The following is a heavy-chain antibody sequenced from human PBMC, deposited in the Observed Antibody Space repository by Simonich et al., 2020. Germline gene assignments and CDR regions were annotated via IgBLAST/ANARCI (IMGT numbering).Heavy chain of an antibody. D-gene: IGHD5-18*01. CDR1: GYTFTGYY. Sequence: QVQLVQSGAEVKKPGASVKVSCKASGYTFTGYYMHWLRQAPGQGIEWSGWINPNSGGTNYAQKFQGRVTMTRDTSISTAYMELSRLRSDDTAVYYCARVSGGTAMVTSTFDIWGQGTMVTVSS. CDR2: INPNSGGT. CDR3: ARVSGGTAMVTSTFDI. J-gene: IGHJ3*02. V-gene: IGHV1-2*02.